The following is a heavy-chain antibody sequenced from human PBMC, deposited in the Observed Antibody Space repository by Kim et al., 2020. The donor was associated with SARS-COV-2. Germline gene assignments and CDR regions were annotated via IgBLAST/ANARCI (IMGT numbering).Heavy chain of an antibody. Sequence: ASVKVSCKASGYTFTSYYMHWVRQAPGQGLEWMGIINPSGGSTSYAQKFQGRVTMTRDTSTSTVYMELSSLRSEDTAVYYCARVVTGHAYYYYGMDVWGQGTTVTVSS. CDR3: ARVVTGHAYYYYGMDV. CDR1: GYTFTSYY. V-gene: IGHV1-46*01. D-gene: IGHD1-20*01. J-gene: IGHJ6*02. CDR2: INPSGGST.